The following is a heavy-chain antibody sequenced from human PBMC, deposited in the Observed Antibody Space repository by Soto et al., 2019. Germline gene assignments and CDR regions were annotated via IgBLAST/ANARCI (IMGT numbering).Heavy chain of an antibody. V-gene: IGHV3-9*01. Sequence: PGGSLRLSCAASGFTFDDYAMHWVRQAPGKGLEWVSGISWNSGSIGYADSVKGRFTISRDNAKNSLYLQMNSLRAEDTALYYCAKAQSPYSSGTGGNFDYWGQGTLVTVS. CDR3: AKAQSPYSSGTGGNFDY. CDR2: ISWNSGSI. CDR1: GFTFDDYA. D-gene: IGHD5-18*01. J-gene: IGHJ4*02.